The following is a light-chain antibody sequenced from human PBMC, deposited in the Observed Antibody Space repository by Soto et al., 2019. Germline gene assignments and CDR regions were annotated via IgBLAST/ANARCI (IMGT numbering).Light chain of an antibody. CDR2: GAS. V-gene: IGKV3-15*01. J-gene: IGKJ1*01. Sequence: EIVMTQSPATLSVSPGERATLSCRASQSVSSNLAWYQQKPGQAPRLLIYGASTRATGIPARFSGSGSGTEFTLPISSLQSEDFAVYYCQQYNNWPQTFGQGNKV. CDR1: QSVSSN. CDR3: QQYNNWPQT.